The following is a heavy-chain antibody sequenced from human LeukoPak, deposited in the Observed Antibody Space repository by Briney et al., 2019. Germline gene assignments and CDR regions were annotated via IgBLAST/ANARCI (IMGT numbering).Heavy chain of an antibody. CDR2: ISGSGGST. V-gene: IGHV3-23*01. CDR3: ATRHGSGSLDY. D-gene: IGHD3-10*01. J-gene: IGHJ4*02. Sequence: GGSLGLSCAASGFTFSSYAMSWVRQAPGKGLEWVSAISGSGGSTYYADSVKGRFTISRDNSKNTLYLQMNSLRAEDTAVYYCATRHGSGSLDYWGQGTLVTVSS. CDR1: GFTFSSYA.